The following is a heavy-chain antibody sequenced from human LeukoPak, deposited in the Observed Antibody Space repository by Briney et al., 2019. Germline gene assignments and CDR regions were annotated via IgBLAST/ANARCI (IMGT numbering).Heavy chain of an antibody. D-gene: IGHD3-3*01. CDR1: GFTFSSYS. CDR2: MSSGSRYI. Sequence: GGSLRLSCGASGFTFSSYSMTWVRQAPGKGLEWVSSMSSGSRYIYYADSVRGRFTISRDNAKNSLYLLMNSLRVEDTAVYYCARDRPTGASRLFVVQWGQGTLVTVSS. CDR3: ARDRPTGASRLFVVQ. V-gene: IGHV3-21*01. J-gene: IGHJ4*02.